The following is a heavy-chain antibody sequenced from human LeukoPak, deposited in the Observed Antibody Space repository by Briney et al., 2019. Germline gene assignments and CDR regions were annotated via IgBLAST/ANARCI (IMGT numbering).Heavy chain of an antibody. J-gene: IGHJ3*02. CDR2: IYYSGST. D-gene: IGHD6-6*01. V-gene: IGHV4-39*01. CDR1: GGSISSSSYY. Sequence: SETLSLTCTVSGGSISSSSYYWGWIRQPPGKGLEWIGSIYYSGSTYYNPSLKSRVTISVDTSKNQFSLKLSSVTAADTAVYYCARRFVKQLAGAFDIWGQGTMVTVSS. CDR3: ARRFVKQLAGAFDI.